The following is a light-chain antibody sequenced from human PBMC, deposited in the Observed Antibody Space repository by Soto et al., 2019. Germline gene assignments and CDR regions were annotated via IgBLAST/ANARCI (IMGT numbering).Light chain of an antibody. V-gene: IGLV2-14*03. J-gene: IGLJ2*01. Sequence: QSALTQPASVSGSPGRSITISCTGTSSDIGSYNYVSWYQQLPGKVPKLMIYGVSNRPSGVSNRFSGSKSGNTASLTISGLQAEDEADYYCSSYTFSSTLVVFGGGTKLTVL. CDR3: SSYTFSSTLVV. CDR2: GVS. CDR1: SSDIGSYNY.